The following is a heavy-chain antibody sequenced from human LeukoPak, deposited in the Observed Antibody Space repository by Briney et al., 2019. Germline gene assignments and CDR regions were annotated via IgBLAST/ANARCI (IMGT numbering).Heavy chain of an antibody. D-gene: IGHD3-10*01. CDR3: ARDSGALLWFGEPYYYYMDV. J-gene: IGHJ6*03. V-gene: IGHV3-21*01. CDR1: RFTFSSYS. CDR2: ISSSSSYI. Sequence: GGSLRVSCAASRFTFSSYSMNWVRQAPRKGLEWVSAISSSSSYIYYADSVKGRFTISRDNAKNSLYLQMNSLRAEDTAVYYCARDSGALLWFGEPYYYYMDVWGKGTTVTVSS.